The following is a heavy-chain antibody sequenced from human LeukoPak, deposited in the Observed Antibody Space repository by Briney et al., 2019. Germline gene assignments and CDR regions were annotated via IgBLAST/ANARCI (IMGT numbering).Heavy chain of an antibody. CDR3: AREERGAMVVDY. V-gene: IGHV3-30*02. CDR1: GFTFSGYG. CDR2: IRCDGSNK. D-gene: IGHD5-18*01. J-gene: IGHJ4*02. Sequence: GGSLRLSCAASGFTFSGYGMHWVRQAPGKGLEWVAFIRCDGSNKYYADSVKGRFTISRDNSKNTLYLQMGSLRAEDMAVYYCAREERGAMVVDYWGQGTLVTVSS.